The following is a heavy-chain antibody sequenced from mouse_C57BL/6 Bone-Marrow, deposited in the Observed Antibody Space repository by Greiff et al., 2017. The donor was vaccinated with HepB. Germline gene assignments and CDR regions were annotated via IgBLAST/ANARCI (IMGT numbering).Heavy chain of an antibody. J-gene: IGHJ4*01. CDR3: ARHLPYAMDY. CDR1: GFTFSSYG. Sequence: EVQRVESGGDLVKPGGSLKLSCAASGFTFSSYGMSWVRQTPDKRLEWVATISSGGSYTYYPDSVKGRFTISRDNAKNTLYLQMSSLKSEDTAMYYCARHLPYAMDYWGQGTSVTVSS. V-gene: IGHV5-6*01. D-gene: IGHD2-1*01. CDR2: ISSGGSYT.